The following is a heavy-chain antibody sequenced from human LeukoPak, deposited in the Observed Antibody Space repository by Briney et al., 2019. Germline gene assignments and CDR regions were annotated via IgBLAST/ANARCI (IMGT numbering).Heavy chain of an antibody. CDR3: AKDQWGIAVAQPDV. CDR1: GCTLSSYA. J-gene: IGHJ6*04. D-gene: IGHD6-19*01. CDR2: ISGSGGST. Sequence: PGGSLRLSCAASGCTLSSYAMSGVRQAPGKGLEWVSAISGSGGSTYYADSVKGRFTISRDNSKNTLHLQMNSLRAEDTAVYYCAKDQWGIAVAQPDVWGKGTPFTVSS. V-gene: IGHV3-23*01.